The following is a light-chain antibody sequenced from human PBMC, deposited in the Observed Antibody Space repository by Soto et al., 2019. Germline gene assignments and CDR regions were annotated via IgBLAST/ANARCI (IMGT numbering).Light chain of an antibody. CDR3: QKSYTTPWT. CDR1: QSISSH. Sequence: DNHMTHSRSSLSASVGARATITCRASQSISSHLNWYQQKPGKAPKLLIYATSSLQSGVPARFSGSGYGTDFTLAITSLQPEDFATYYCQKSYTTPWTFGQGTKVDIK. CDR2: ATS. J-gene: IGKJ1*01. V-gene: IGKV1-39*01.